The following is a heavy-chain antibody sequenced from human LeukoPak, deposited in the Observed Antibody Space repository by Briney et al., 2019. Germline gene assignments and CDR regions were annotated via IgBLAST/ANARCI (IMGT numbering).Heavy chain of an antibody. CDR3: ARDDYYDSSGYTFDL. J-gene: IGHJ2*01. CDR2: ISSSGSTI. D-gene: IGHD3-22*01. V-gene: IGHV3-11*01. Sequence: GGSLRLSCAASGFTFSDYYMSWIRQAPGKGLEWVSYISSSGSTIYYADSVKGRFTISRDNAKNSLYLQMNSLRAEDTAVYYCARDDYYDSSGYTFDLWGRGTLVTVSS. CDR1: GFTFSDYY.